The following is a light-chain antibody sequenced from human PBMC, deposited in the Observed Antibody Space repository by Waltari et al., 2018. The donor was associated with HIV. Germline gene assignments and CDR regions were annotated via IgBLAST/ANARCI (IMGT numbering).Light chain of an antibody. CDR3: AAWDDSLNGPDVV. CDR1: HSNVGTYS. J-gene: IGLJ2*01. V-gene: IGLV1-44*01. CDR2: SNN. Sequence: QSVLTQPPSASGTPGQRVTISCSGSHSNVGTYSVNWYQQLPGTAPKLLIYSNNQRPSVVPDRFSGSKSGTSASLAISGLQSDDEADYCCAAWDDSLNGPDVVFGGGTKLTVL.